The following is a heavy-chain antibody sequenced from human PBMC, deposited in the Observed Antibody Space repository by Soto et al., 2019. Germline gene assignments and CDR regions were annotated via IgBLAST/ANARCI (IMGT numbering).Heavy chain of an antibody. CDR2: ISVYNGNT. V-gene: IGHV1-18*04. J-gene: IGHJ2*01. CDR1: CYTFPNYG. CDR3: ARSYSYCVQWFFDL. D-gene: IGHD5-18*01. Sequence: ASVQVSCKDSCYTFPNYGISWVRQAPGQGLEWMGWISVYNGNTNYAERLQGRVTMTTDTSTSTAYMELWSLRSDGTAMYYCARSYSYCVQWFFDLWGRGSLVTVA.